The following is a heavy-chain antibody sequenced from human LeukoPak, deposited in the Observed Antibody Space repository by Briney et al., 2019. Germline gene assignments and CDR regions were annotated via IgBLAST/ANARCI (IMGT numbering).Heavy chain of an antibody. CDR2: INHSGST. J-gene: IGHJ4*02. CDR1: GGCFSGYY. V-gene: IGHV4-34*01. D-gene: IGHD3-22*01. CDR3: AKWDSSGYYYSDY. Sequence: SQTLSLTCAVYGGCFSGYYWSWIRQPPGKGLEWIGGINHSGSTNYNPSLKSRVTISVDTSKNQFSLKLSPVTAADTAVYYCAKWDSSGYYYSDYWGQGTLVTVSS.